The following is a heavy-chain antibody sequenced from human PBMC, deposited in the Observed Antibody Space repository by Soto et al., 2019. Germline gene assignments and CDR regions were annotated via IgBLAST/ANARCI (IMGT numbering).Heavy chain of an antibody. J-gene: IGHJ4*02. V-gene: IGHV3-23*01. D-gene: IGHD6-13*01. CDR2: ISGSGGST. CDR1: GFTFSSYA. CDR3: AYSSTPFDY. Sequence: EVPLLESGGGLVQPGGSLRLSCAASGFTFSSYAMSWVRQAPGKGLEWVSAISGSGGSTYYADSVKGRFTISRDNSQNTLYLQLNGVRAEDTAVYYCAYSSTPFDYWGQGTLVTVSS.